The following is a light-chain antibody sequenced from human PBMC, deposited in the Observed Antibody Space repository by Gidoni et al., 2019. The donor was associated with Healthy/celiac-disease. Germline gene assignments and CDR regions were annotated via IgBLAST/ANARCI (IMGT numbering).Light chain of an antibody. CDR1: QSISSF. CDR3: QQSFSTPFT. CDR2: AAS. Sequence: DIQMIQSPSSLSASAGDRVTITCRASQSISSFLSWYQQKPGKAPKLLIYAASSLHNGVPSRFSGSGSGTDFTLTISSLQPEDFATYYCQQSFSTPFTFGGGTKVEIK. V-gene: IGKV1-39*01. J-gene: IGKJ4*01.